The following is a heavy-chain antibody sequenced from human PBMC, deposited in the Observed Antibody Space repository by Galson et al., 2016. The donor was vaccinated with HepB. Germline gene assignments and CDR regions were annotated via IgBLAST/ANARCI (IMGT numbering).Heavy chain of an antibody. V-gene: IGHV3-30-3*01. CDR2: VSYEGSRK. Sequence: SLRLSCAASGFSFGSYAMHWVRQAPGKGLEWVALVSYEGSRKFYADSVKGRFSISRDNSQNPVYLQMNSLRTNDTAVYYCARAEDTTSWPKDSWGRGTLVTVSS. J-gene: IGHJ4*02. CDR3: ARAEDTTSWPKDS. CDR1: GFSFGSYA. D-gene: IGHD2-15*01.